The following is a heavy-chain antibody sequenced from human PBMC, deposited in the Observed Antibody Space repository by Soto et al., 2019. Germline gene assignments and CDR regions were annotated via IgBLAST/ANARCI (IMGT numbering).Heavy chain of an antibody. CDR3: ARAHGWTRYYYYYGMDV. CDR1: GFTFSSYG. J-gene: IGHJ6*02. CDR2: IWYDGSNK. Sequence: QVQLVESGGGVVQPGRPLRLSCAASGFTFSSYGMHWVRQAPGKGLEWVAVIWYDGSNKYYADSVKGRFTISRDNSKNTLYLQMNSLRAEDTAVYYCARAHGWTRYYYYYGMDVWGQGTTVTVSS. D-gene: IGHD1-20*01. V-gene: IGHV3-33*01.